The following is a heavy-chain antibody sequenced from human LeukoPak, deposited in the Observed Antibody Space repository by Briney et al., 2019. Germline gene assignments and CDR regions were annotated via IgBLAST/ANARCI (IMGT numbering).Heavy chain of an antibody. V-gene: IGHV4-34*01. CDR3: ARGFGGSGSYTLDPLNWFDP. CDR1: GGSFSGYY. Sequence: SETLSLTCAVYGGSFSGYYWSWIRQPPGKGLEWIGEINHGGSTNYNPSLKSRVTISVDSSKNQFSLKLSSVTAADTAVYYCARGFGGSGSYTLDPLNWFDPWGQGTLVTVSS. CDR2: INHGGST. J-gene: IGHJ5*02. D-gene: IGHD3-10*01.